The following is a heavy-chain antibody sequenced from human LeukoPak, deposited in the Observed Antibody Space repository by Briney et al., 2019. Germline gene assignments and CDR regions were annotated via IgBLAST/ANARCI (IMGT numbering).Heavy chain of an antibody. CDR1: GFTFSSYW. CDR3: ARGLYCSGGSCYANWFDP. Sequence: GGSLRLSCAASGFTFSSYWMHWVRQAPGKGLVRVSRINSDGSSTSYADSVKGRFTISRDNAKNTLYLQMNSLRAEDTAVYYCARGLYCSGGSCYANWFDPWGQGTLVTVSS. CDR2: INSDGSST. D-gene: IGHD2-15*01. J-gene: IGHJ5*02. V-gene: IGHV3-74*01.